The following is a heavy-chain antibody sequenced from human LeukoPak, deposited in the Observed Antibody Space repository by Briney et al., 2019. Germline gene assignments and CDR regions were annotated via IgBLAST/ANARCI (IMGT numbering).Heavy chain of an antibody. V-gene: IGHV3-7*01. J-gene: IGHJ4*02. Sequence: GGSLRLSCAASGFTFRNYGMQWVRQAPGKGLEWVANIKQDGSEKYYVDSVKGRFTISRDNAKNSLYLQMNSLRAEDTAVYYCARLPRLESLRVPAATPYFDYWGQGTLVTVSS. CDR1: GFTFRNYG. D-gene: IGHD2-2*01. CDR3: ARLPRLESLRVPAATPYFDY. CDR2: IKQDGSEK.